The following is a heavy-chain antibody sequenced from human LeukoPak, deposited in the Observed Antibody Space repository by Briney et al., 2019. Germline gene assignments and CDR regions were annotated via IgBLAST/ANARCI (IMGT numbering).Heavy chain of an antibody. V-gene: IGHV4-34*01. D-gene: IGHD6-19*01. CDR3: ARSLAGETMSAGTGRAIDY. CDR2: INHSGST. CDR1: GGSFSGYY. Sequence: SETLSLTCAVYGGSFSGYYWSWIRQPPGKGLEWIGEINHSGSTNYNPSLKSRVTISVDTSKNQFSLKLSSVTAADTAVYYCARSLAGETMSAGTGRAIDYWGQGTLVTVSS. J-gene: IGHJ4*02.